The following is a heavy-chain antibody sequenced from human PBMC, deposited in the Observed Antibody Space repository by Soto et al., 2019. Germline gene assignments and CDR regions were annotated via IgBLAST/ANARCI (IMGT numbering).Heavy chain of an antibody. Sequence: QVQLVESGGGVVQPGRSLRLSCAASGFTFSSYAMHWVRQAPGKGLEWVAVISYDGSHKYYADSVKGRFTISRDNSKNTLYLQMNSLTTEDTAVYYCARDRLRYNWNDFPYYYYGMDVWGQGTTVTVSS. CDR2: ISYDGSHK. V-gene: IGHV3-30-3*01. CDR1: GFTFSSYA. CDR3: ARDRLRYNWNDFPYYYYGMDV. J-gene: IGHJ6*02. D-gene: IGHD1-1*01.